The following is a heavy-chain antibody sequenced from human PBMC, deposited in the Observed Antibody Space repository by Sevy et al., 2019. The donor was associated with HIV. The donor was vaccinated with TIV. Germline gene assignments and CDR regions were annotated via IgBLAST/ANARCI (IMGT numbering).Heavy chain of an antibody. CDR1: GFSVGTFG. J-gene: IGHJ4*02. CDR2: VQFDGNGK. D-gene: IGHD2-15*01. Sequence: GGSLRLSCAASGFSVGTFGMHWVRQPLGKGLEWLAFVQFDGNGKWYSDSAKGRLTISRDSSHNTVSLQIDFVRKDDTAVYYCVKDRCRVAGCPRDYLEHWGQGVMVTVSS. V-gene: IGHV3-30*02. CDR3: VKDRCRVAGCPRDYLEH.